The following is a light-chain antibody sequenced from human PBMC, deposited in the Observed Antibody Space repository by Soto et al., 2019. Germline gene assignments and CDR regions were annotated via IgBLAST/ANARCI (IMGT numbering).Light chain of an antibody. CDR2: SAS. V-gene: IGKV3-15*01. Sequence: EILMTQSPDTLSVSPGERVTLSCWAIQSAITNVAWYRQKPGHTPTLLIYSASTRVPGTPARFSGSGSGTNFTLTITSLQSEDFAVYYCQQYYTWPRGTFGQGTKVDIK. J-gene: IGKJ1*01. CDR3: QQYYTWPRGT. CDR1: QSAITN.